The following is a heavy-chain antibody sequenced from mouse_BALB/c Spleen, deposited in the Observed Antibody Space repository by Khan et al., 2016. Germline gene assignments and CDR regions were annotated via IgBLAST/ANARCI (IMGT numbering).Heavy chain of an antibody. D-gene: IGHD4-1*01. CDR3: AREDWDAWFAY. J-gene: IGHJ3*01. Sequence: VQLQQSGPELVKPGASVKISCKASGYTFTDYNMHWVKQSHGKSLEWIGYIYPYNGGTGYNQRFKSKATLTVDNSSRTAYMELRSLTSDDSAVYYCAREDWDAWFAYGGQGTLVTVSA. CDR2: IYPYNGGT. CDR1: GYTFTDYN. V-gene: IGHV1S29*02.